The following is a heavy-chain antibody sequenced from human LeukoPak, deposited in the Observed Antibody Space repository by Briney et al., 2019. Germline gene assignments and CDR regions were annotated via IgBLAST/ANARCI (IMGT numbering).Heavy chain of an antibody. CDR3: ATLPATTYYFHY. CDR2: INNDGSDT. V-gene: IGHV3-74*01. Sequence: GGSLRLSCAASEFTFSDYWMHWVRQAPGNGLVWVSRINNDGSDTTYADSVKGRFTISRDNAKNTLYLQMNSLRAEDTAVYYCATLPATTYYFHYWGQGTLVTVSS. J-gene: IGHJ4*02. D-gene: IGHD2-2*01. CDR1: EFTFSDYW.